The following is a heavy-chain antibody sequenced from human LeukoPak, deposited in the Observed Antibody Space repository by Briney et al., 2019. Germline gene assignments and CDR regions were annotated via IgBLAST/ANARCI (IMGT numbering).Heavy chain of an antibody. J-gene: IGHJ4*02. Sequence: PGGSLRLSCAASGFTFSSYEMNWVRQAPGKGLEGVSYISSSGSTIYYADSVKGRFTISRDNAKNSLYLQMNSLRAEDTAVYYCARDVPVGATPLDYWGQGTLVTVSS. CDR1: GFTFSSYE. D-gene: IGHD1-26*01. CDR3: ARDVPVGATPLDY. CDR2: ISSSGSTI. V-gene: IGHV3-48*03.